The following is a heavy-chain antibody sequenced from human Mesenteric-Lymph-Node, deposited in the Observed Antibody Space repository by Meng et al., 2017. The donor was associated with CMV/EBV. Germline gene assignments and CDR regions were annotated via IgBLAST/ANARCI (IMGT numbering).Heavy chain of an antibody. J-gene: IGHJ4*02. D-gene: IGHD2-15*01. CDR2: MNPNSGNT. CDR1: GYTFTSYD. Sequence: ASVKVSCKASGYTFTSYDINWVRQATGQGPEWMGWMNPNSGNTGSAQKFQGRVTMTRNTSISTAYMELSSLRSEDTAVYYCARGATGGYCSGGSCPYFDYWGQGTLVTVSS. V-gene: IGHV1-8*01. CDR3: ARGATGGYCSGGSCPYFDY.